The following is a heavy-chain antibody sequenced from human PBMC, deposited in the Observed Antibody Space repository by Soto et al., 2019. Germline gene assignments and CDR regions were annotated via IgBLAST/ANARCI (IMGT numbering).Heavy chain of an antibody. V-gene: IGHV1-18*01. CDR2: ISAYSGKT. D-gene: IGHD3-16*01. CDR1: GYTFTTYG. Sequence: ASVKVSCKTSGYTFTTYGISWVQQAPGQGLEWVGWISAYSGKTHYAQKFQGKVTMTTDTSTNTAYLELRSLRSDDTAVYYCARDPYLGDHQYWGQGTLVTVSS. J-gene: IGHJ4*02. CDR3: ARDPYLGDHQY.